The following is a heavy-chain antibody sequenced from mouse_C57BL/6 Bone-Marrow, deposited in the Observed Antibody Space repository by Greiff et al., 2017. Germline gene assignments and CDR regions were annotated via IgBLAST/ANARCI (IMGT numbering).Heavy chain of an antibody. CDR3: AIRGTTVVAEGFDY. V-gene: IGHV1-74*01. CDR2: IHPSDSDT. Sequence: QVQLKQPGAELVKPGASVKVSCTASGYTFTSYWMHWVKQRPGQGLEWIGRIHPSDSDTNYNQKFTGKATLTVDNSSSTAYMQVSSLTSEDSAVYYCAIRGTTVVAEGFDYWGQGTTLTVSS. J-gene: IGHJ2*01. D-gene: IGHD1-1*01. CDR1: GYTFTSYW.